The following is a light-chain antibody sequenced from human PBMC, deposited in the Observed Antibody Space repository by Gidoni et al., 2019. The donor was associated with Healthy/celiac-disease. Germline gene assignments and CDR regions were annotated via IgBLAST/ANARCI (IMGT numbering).Light chain of an antibody. CDR1: QSSSSW. J-gene: IGKJ1*01. Sequence: DTQMTQSPSTLSASGGDRVTITCWASQSSSSWLAWYQQKPGKAPKLLIYDASSLGSGVPSRFSSSGSGTEFTLTISSLQPDDFATYYCQQYNSYSWTFGQGTKVEIK. V-gene: IGKV1-5*01. CDR2: DAS. CDR3: QQYNSYSWT.